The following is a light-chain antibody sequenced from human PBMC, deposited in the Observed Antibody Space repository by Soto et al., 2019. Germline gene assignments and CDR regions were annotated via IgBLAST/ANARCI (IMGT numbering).Light chain of an antibody. Sequence: DIQMTQSPSSLSLSVGDRVTITCRASQNIKYYLNWYQQKPGKAPKLLIYAASSLENGVPSSFSSSGSGSDFTLIIISLQPEDCATYYCQQSFNTPTFGQGTRVEV. CDR2: AAS. J-gene: IGKJ1*01. CDR3: QQSFNTPT. CDR1: QNIKYY. V-gene: IGKV1-39*01.